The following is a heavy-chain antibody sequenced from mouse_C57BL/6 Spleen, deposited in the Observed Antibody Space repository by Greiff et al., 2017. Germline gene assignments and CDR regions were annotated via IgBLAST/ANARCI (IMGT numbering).Heavy chain of an antibody. CDR1: GYAFSSYW. J-gene: IGHJ4*01. D-gene: IGHD3-2*02. CDR3: AIDSSGYLYAMDY. CDR2: IYPGDGDT. Sequence: VQLQQSGAELVKPGASVKISCKASGYAFSSYWMNWVKQRPGKGLEWIGQIYPGDGDTNYNGKFKGKATLTADKSSSTAYMQLSSLTSEDSAVXFCAIDSSGYLYAMDYWGQGTSVTVSS. V-gene: IGHV1-80*01.